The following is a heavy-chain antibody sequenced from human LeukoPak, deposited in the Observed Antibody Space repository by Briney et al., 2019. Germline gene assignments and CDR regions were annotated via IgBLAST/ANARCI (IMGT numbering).Heavy chain of an antibody. J-gene: IGHJ1*01. CDR3: ARVAGSIDH. D-gene: IGHD6-19*01. CDR2: MNPNGGYT. Sequence: GASVKVSRKASGYTFTTYDINWVRQATGQGLEWMGWMNPNGGYTGYAQKFQGRVTITGDTSISTAYMELSSLRSEDTAVYYCARVAGSIDHWGQGTVDTVSS. CDR1: GYTFTTYD. V-gene: IGHV1-8*03.